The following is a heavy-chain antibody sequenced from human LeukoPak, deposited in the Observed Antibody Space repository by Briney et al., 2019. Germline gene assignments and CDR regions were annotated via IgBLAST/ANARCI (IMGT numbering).Heavy chain of an antibody. CDR1: GYTFTELS. D-gene: IGHD2-8*01. Sequence: ASVKVSCKASGYTFTELSMHWVRQAPGKGLEWMGGFDPEDGETFYAQKFQGRVTMTEDTSTDTTHMDLSSLRSEDTAVYFCVRGHGTNMVYWGQGTLVTVSS. V-gene: IGHV1-24*01. J-gene: IGHJ4*02. CDR3: VRGHGTNMVY. CDR2: FDPEDGET.